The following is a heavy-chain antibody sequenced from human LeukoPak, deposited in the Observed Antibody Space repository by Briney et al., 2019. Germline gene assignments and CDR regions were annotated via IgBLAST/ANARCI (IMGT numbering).Heavy chain of an antibody. CDR2: IYGGGST. D-gene: IGHD6-19*01. CDR1: GLSVSSNF. J-gene: IGHJ4*02. V-gene: IGHV3-53*01. Sequence: GGSLRLSCAATGLSVSSNFMSWVRQAPGKGLEWLSVIYGGGSTYYADSVKGRFTISRDTPKNTLYLQMNSLRVEDTAVYYCASWPVGWYGEDSWGQGTLVTVSS. CDR3: ASWPVGWYGEDS.